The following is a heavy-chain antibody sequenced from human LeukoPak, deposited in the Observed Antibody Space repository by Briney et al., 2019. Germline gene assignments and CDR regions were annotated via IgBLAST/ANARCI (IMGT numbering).Heavy chain of an antibody. CDR3: ASSGWYLWGYYYMDA. CDR2: INHSGST. D-gene: IGHD6-19*01. V-gene: IGHV4-34*01. Sequence: SETLSLTCAVYGGSFSGYYWSWIRQPPGKGLEWIGEINHSGSTNYNPSLKSRVTISVDTSKNQFSLKLSSVTAADTAVYYCASSGWYLWGYYYMDAWGKGTTVTISS. CDR1: GGSFSGYY. J-gene: IGHJ6*03.